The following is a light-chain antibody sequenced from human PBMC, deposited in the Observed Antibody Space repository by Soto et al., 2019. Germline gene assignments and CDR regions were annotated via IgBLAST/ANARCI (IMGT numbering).Light chain of an antibody. CDR3: QHFDSSVT. V-gene: IGKV3-20*01. CDR1: QSVSSTF. Sequence: EIVLTQSPGSPSLSPGERATLSCRASQSVSSTFFAWYQQRPGQAPRLLMYGASSRATGIPERFSGSGSGTDFTLTISRLEPEDFAVYYCQHFDSSVTFGQGTKVEIK. CDR2: GAS. J-gene: IGKJ1*01.